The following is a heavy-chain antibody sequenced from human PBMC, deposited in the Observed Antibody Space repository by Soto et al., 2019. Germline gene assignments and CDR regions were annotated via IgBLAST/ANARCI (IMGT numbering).Heavy chain of an antibody. CDR3: ARFVDTAMVTWFDP. V-gene: IGHV4-30-4*01. J-gene: IGHJ5*02. CDR2: IYYSGST. CDR1: GGSSSSGDYY. D-gene: IGHD5-18*01. Sequence: SEPLSVACTVSGGSSSSGDYYWSWIRQPPGKGLEWIGYIYYSGSTYYNPSLKSRVTISVDTSKNQFSLKLSSVTAADTAVYYCARFVDTAMVTWFDPWGQGTLVTVSS.